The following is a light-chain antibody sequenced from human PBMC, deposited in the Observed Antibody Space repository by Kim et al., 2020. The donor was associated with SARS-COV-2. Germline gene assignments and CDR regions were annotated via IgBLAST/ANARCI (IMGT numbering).Light chain of an antibody. Sequence: ASVGDRVTITCRASQGIRNYVAWYQQKSGKVPKLLIYAASALQSGVPSRFSGSGSGTEFTLTINSLQPEDVATYYCQKYDSAPRTFGQGTKVDIK. CDR2: AAS. V-gene: IGKV1-27*01. CDR1: QGIRNY. J-gene: IGKJ1*01. CDR3: QKYDSAPRT.